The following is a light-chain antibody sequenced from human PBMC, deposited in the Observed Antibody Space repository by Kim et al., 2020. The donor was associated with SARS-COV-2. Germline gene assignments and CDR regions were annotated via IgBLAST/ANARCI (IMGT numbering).Light chain of an antibody. J-gene: IGKJ2*01. CDR3: QQYHSYPFT. Sequence: GDRVTITCRPSQSISSWLAWYQQKPGKAPELLMYDASSLESGVPSRFSGSGSGTEFTLTISSLQPDDFAIYYCQQYHSYPFTFGQGTKLEIK. CDR1: QSISSW. V-gene: IGKV1-5*01. CDR2: DAS.